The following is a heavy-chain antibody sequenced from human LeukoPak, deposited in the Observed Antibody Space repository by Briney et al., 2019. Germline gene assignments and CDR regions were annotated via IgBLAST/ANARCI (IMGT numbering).Heavy chain of an antibody. J-gene: IGHJ4*02. CDR1: GFTFSSYS. CDR2: ISSSSSYI. V-gene: IGHV3-21*01. CDR3: ARDLSIAVAGNDY. Sequence: GGSLRLSCAASGFTFSSYSRNWVRQAPGKGLEWVSSISSSSSYIYYADPVKGRFTISRDNAKNSLYLQMNSLRAEDTAVYYCARDLSIAVAGNDYWGQGTLVTLSS. D-gene: IGHD6-19*01.